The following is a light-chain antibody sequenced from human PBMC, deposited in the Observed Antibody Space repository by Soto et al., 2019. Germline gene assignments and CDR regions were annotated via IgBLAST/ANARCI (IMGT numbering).Light chain of an antibody. Sequence: QSVLTQPPSVSGAPGQRVTLSCTENTSNLGAGYDVHWYQQLPGAAPKLVIFGNRNRPSGVPERFSGSKSGTSASLAITGLQAEDEADYYCQAYDYSLTAAVFGGGTKLTVL. V-gene: IGLV1-40*01. CDR3: QAYDYSLTAAV. J-gene: IGLJ3*02. CDR2: GNR. CDR1: TSNLGAGYD.